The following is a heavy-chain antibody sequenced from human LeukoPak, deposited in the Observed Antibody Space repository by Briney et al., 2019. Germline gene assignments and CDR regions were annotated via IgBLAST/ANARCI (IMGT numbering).Heavy chain of an antibody. Sequence: NPSETLSLTCTVSGGSISSGGYYWSWIRQHPGKGLEWIGYIYYSGSTYYNPSLKSRVTISVDTSKNPFSLKLSSVTAADTAVYYCAREGITIFGVATDAFDIWGQGTMVTVSS. V-gene: IGHV4-31*03. CDR3: AREGITIFGVATDAFDI. D-gene: IGHD3-3*01. CDR2: IYYSGST. J-gene: IGHJ3*02. CDR1: GGSISSGGYY.